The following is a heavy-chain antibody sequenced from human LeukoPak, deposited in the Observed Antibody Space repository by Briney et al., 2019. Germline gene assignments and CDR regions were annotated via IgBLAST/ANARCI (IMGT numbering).Heavy chain of an antibody. CDR3: AREQPGAYSSSWYGETPGTLDY. CDR2: ISSSGSTM. J-gene: IGHJ4*02. D-gene: IGHD6-13*01. V-gene: IGHV3-48*03. CDR1: GFTFSSYE. Sequence: PGGALRLSCAASGFTFSSYEMNWVRQAPGKGLERVSYISSSGSTMYYAYSVRGRFTISRDNAKNSLYLQMNSLRAEDTAVYYCAREQPGAYSSSWYGETPGTLDYWGQGTLVTVSS.